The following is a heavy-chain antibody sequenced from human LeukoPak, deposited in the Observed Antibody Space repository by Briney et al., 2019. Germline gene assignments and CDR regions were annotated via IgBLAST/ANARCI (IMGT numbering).Heavy chain of an antibody. CDR1: GGSISGYY. J-gene: IGHJ4*02. V-gene: IGHV4-34*01. D-gene: IGHD5-12*01. CDR3: ARRGYSGYVSSLDY. Sequence: SETLSLTCTVSGGSISGYYWSWIRQPPGKGLEWIGEINHSGSTNYNPSLKSRVTISVDTSKNQFSLKPSSVTAADTAVYYCARRGYSGYVSSLDYWGQGTLVTVSS. CDR2: INHSGST.